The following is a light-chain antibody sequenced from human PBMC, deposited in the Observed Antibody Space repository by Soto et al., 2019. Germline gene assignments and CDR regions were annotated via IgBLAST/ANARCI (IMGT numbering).Light chain of an antibody. V-gene: IGLV1-51*01. J-gene: IGLJ2*01. CDR2: DNX. Sequence: QSVLTQPPSVSAAPGQKVTISCSGSSSNIGNNYVSWYQQLPGTXXXXXXYDNXKXXSXIXXXXXXXXXXXXXXXXXXXLXTGDEADYYCGTWDSSLSVVVFGGGTKLTVL. CDR3: GTWDSSLSVVV. CDR1: SSNIGNNY.